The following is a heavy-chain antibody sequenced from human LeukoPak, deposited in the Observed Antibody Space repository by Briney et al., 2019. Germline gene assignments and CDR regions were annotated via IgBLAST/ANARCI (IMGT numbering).Heavy chain of an antibody. Sequence: SVKVSCKASGGTFSSYAISWVRQAPGQGLEWMGGIIPIFGTANYAQKFQGRVTITADKSTSTAYMELSSLRSEDTAVYYCARTILPFFDWENLFDPWGQGTLVTVSS. CDR1: GGTFSSYA. J-gene: IGHJ5*02. V-gene: IGHV1-69*06. CDR2: IIPIFGTA. D-gene: IGHD3-9*01. CDR3: ARTILPFFDWENLFDP.